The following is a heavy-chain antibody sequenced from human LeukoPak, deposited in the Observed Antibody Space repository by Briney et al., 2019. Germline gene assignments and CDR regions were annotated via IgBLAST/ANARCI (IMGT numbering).Heavy chain of an antibody. D-gene: IGHD6-6*01. V-gene: IGHV3-64*01. CDR3: ARDLGLSAARPGCVYY. Sequence: GGSLRLSCAASGFTFSSYAMHWVRQAPGKGLEYVSAISSNGGSTYYANSVKGRFTISRDNSKNTLYLQMGSLRAEDMAAYYCARDLGLSAARPGCVYYWGQGTLVTVSS. CDR1: GFTFSSYA. J-gene: IGHJ4*02. CDR2: ISSNGGST.